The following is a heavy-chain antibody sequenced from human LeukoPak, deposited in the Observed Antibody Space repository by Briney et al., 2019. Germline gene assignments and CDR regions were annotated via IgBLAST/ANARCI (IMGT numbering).Heavy chain of an antibody. CDR1: GYTFSGYY. D-gene: IGHD6-13*01. CDR2: INPNSGGT. Sequence: ASVKVSCKASGYTFSGYYMHWVRQAPGQGLEWMGWINPNSGGTNYAQKFQGRVTMTRDTSISTAYMELSRLRSDDTAVYYYARGGWGIAAANVDYWGQGTLVTVSS. CDR3: ARGGWGIAAANVDY. V-gene: IGHV1-2*02. J-gene: IGHJ4*02.